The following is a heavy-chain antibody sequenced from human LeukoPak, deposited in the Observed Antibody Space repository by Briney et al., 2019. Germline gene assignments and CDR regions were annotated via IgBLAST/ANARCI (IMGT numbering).Heavy chain of an antibody. CDR2: ISVYHGST. CDR1: GYSFTDYG. CDR3: ARDPHRLYDFWSGYFDY. Sequence: GASVKVSCKASGYSFTDYGISWVRQAPGQGLEWMGWISVYHGSTYYAEKVQDRVTMTTDTSTSTAYMELSSLRSEDTAVYYCARDPHRLYDFWSGYFDYWGQGTLVTVSS. D-gene: IGHD3-3*01. J-gene: IGHJ4*02. V-gene: IGHV1-18*01.